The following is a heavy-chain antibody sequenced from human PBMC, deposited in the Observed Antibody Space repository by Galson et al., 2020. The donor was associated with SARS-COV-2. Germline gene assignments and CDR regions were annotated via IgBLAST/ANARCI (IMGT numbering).Heavy chain of an antibody. V-gene: IGHV3-30*04. Sequence: GESLKISCAASGFTFSSYAMHWVRQAPGKGLEWGAVIPNNGSNKYYQTSVKGRFTISRDNSKNTLYLQMNSLRAEDTAVYYCASGLLWFGELLDWGQGTLVTVSS. CDR1: GFTFSSYA. D-gene: IGHD3-10*01. J-gene: IGHJ4*02. CDR3: ASGLLWFGELLD. CDR2: IPNNGSNK.